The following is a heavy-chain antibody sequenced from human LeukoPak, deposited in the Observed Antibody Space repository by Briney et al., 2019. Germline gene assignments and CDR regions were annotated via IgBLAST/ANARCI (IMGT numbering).Heavy chain of an antibody. Sequence: GGSLRLSSAPSRFTSRSYWMHRVRQTPGKGRGWVSRINGAGSSISYADSVKGRVTISRDNAKNTLYLQMNNLRAENTAVYYCARGGDYKNDYWGQGPLVTVSA. CDR3: ARGGDYKNDY. J-gene: IGHJ4*02. CDR1: RFTSRSYW. CDR2: INGAGSSI. D-gene: IGHD4-17*01. V-gene: IGHV3-74*01.